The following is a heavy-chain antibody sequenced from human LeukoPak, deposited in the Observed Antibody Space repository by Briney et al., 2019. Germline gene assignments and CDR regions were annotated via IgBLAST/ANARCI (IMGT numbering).Heavy chain of an antibody. CDR1: GFTFDDYA. V-gene: IGHV3-9*01. J-gene: IGHJ3*02. CDR2: ISWNSGSI. CDR3: AKDISAPRSAFDI. D-gene: IGHD3-16*02. Sequence: GRSLRLSCAASGFTFDDYAMHWVRQAPGKGLEWVSGISWNSGSIGYADSVKGRFTISRDNAKNSLYLQMNSLRAEDTALYYCAKDISAPRSAFDIWGQGTMVTVSS.